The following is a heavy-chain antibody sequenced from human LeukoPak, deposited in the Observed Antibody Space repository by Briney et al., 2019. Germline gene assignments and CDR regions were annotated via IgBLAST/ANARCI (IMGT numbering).Heavy chain of an antibody. CDR1: GFTFSSHG. J-gene: IGHJ6*02. V-gene: IGHV3-33*01. D-gene: IGHD3-10*01. CDR2: IWYDGSNK. Sequence: GGSLRLSCAASGFTFSSHGMHWVRQAPGKGLEWVAVIWYDGSNKYYADSVKGRFTISRDNSENTLYLQMNSLRDEDTAVYYCARGFRYYYGSGSSYGMDVWGQGTTVTVSS. CDR3: ARGFRYYYGSGSSYGMDV.